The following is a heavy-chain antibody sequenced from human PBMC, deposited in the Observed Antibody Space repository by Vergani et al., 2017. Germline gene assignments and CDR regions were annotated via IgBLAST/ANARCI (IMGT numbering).Heavy chain of an antibody. D-gene: IGHD6-13*01. V-gene: IGHV3-23*01. CDR2: ISGSGGNT. CDR1: GFTFSSYA. CDR3: AKDVVAAAGPGGD. J-gene: IGHJ4*02. Sequence: EVQVLESGGGLVQPGGSLRLSCAASGFTFSSYAMSWVRQAPGKGLEWVSAISGSGGNTYYADSVKGRFTISRDNSKNTLYLQMNSLRAEDTAVYYCAKDVVAAAGPGGDWGQGTLVTVSS.